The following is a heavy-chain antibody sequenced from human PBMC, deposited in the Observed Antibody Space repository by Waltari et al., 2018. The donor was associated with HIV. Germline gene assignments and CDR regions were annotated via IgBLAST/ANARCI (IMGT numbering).Heavy chain of an antibody. CDR2: IYYSGST. J-gene: IGHJ4*02. Sequence: QVQLQESGPGLVKPSETLSLTCTVSGGSISSYYWSWIRQPPGKGLEWIGYIYYSGSTNYNPSLKSRVTISVDTSKNQFSLKLSSVTAADTAVYYCARHGKAPCPFGYWGQGTLVTVSS. V-gene: IGHV4-59*08. D-gene: IGHD2-15*01. CDR1: GGSISSYY. CDR3: ARHGKAPCPFGY.